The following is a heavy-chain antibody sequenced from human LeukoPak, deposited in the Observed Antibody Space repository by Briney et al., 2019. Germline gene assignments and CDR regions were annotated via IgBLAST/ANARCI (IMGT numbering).Heavy chain of an antibody. Sequence: PSETLSLTCSVSGGSIESYYWSWIRQPPGKGLEFIGYIAASGTTKHNPSLKSRVTISVDTSKNQFSLKLSSVTAADTAVYYCAREFVQWEPDYWGQGTLVTVSS. J-gene: IGHJ4*02. CDR3: AREFVQWEPDY. D-gene: IGHD1-26*01. V-gene: IGHV4-59*01. CDR1: GGSIESYY. CDR2: IAASGTT.